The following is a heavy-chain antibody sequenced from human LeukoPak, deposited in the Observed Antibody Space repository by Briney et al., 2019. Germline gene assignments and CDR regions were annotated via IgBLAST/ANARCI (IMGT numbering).Heavy chain of an antibody. V-gene: IGHV4-34*01. CDR3: ARESLLGVDY. D-gene: IGHD3-16*01. CDR2: INHSGST. CDR1: GGSFSGYY. Sequence: NPSGTLSLTCAVYGGSFSGYYWTWIRQPPGKGLEWIGEINHSGSTNYNPSLKSRVTISVDTSKNQFSLKLSSVTAADTAVYYCARESLLGVDYWGQGTLVTVSS. J-gene: IGHJ4*02.